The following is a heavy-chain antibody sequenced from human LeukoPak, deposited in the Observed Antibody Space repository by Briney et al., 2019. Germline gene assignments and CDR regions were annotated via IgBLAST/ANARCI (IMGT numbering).Heavy chain of an antibody. CDR3: ARESTVTGGISYFDY. Sequence: GSLRLSCAASGFTFSSYSMNWVRQAPGKGLEWVSSISSSSSYIYYADSVKGRFTISRDNAKNSLYLQMNGLRAEDTAVYYCARESTVTGGISYFDYWGQGTLVTVSS. V-gene: IGHV3-21*01. CDR1: GFTFSSYS. CDR2: ISSSSSYI. D-gene: IGHD4-17*01. J-gene: IGHJ4*02.